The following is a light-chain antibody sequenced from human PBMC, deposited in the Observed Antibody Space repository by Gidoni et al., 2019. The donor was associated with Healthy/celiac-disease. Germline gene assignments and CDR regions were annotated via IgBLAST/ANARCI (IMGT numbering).Light chain of an antibody. CDR2: WAS. CDR3: QQYYSTAYT. CDR1: QSVLYSSNNKNY. V-gene: IGKV4-1*01. Sequence: DIVMTQSPASLAVSLGERATINCKSSQSVLYSSNNKNYLAWYQQKPGQPPKLLIYWASTRESGVPDRFSGSGSGTDFTLTISSLQAEDVAVYYCQQYYSTAYTFGQGTKLEIK. J-gene: IGKJ2*01.